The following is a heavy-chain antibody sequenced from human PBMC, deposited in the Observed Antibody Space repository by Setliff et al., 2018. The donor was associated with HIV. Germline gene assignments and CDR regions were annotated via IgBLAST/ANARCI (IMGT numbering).Heavy chain of an antibody. CDR2: INPSGGST. CDR3: ARDPAPSSSASYFQH. CDR1: GYTFTSYY. V-gene: IGHV1-46*01. Sequence: GASVKVSCKASGYTFTSYYMHWVRQAPGQGLEWMGIINPSGGSTSYAQKFQGRVTMTRDTSTSTVYMELSSLRSEDTAVYYCARDPAPSSSASYFQHWGQGTPVTAPQ. D-gene: IGHD6-6*01. J-gene: IGHJ1*01.